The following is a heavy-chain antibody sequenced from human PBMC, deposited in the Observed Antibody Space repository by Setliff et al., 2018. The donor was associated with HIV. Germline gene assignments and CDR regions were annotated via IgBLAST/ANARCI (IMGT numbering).Heavy chain of an antibody. CDR2: IYYSGST. Sequence: SETLSLTCTVSGGSISSYYWSWIRQPPGKGLEWIGYIYYSGSTNYNPSLKSRVTISVDTSKNQFSLKLSSVTAADTAVYYCARGVRGYGEIRYFFYYSYMDVWGKGTTVTVSS. V-gene: IGHV4-59*08. CDR3: ARGVRGYGEIRYFFYYSYMDV. D-gene: IGHD3-9*01. J-gene: IGHJ6*03. CDR1: GGSISSYY.